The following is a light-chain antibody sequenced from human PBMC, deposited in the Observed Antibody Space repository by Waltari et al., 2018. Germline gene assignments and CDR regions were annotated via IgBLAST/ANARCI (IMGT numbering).Light chain of an antibody. CDR2: DIS. J-gene: IGLJ2*01. CDR3: SSHTSNSIVV. V-gene: IGLV2-14*03. CDR1: SSDVGGYNS. Sequence: QSALTQPASVSGSPGQSITISCTGTSSDVGGYNSVSWYQQHPGKAPKVMIYDISNRPPGVSNRFSCSKSGDTASLTISGLQAEDEAEYYCSSHTSNSIVVFGGGTKLTVL.